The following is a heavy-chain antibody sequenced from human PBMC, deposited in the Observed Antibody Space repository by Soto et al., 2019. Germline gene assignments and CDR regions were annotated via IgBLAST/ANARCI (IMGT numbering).Heavy chain of an antibody. CDR3: ARERIAAAGPRPFDY. D-gene: IGHD6-13*01. CDR1: GGSISSSNW. Sequence: PSETLSLTCAVSGGSISSSNWWSWVRQPPGKGLEWIGEIYHSGSTNYNPSLKSRVTISVDKSKNQFSLKLSSVTAADTAVYYCARERIAAAGPRPFDYWGQGTLVTVSS. V-gene: IGHV4-4*02. J-gene: IGHJ4*02. CDR2: IYHSGST.